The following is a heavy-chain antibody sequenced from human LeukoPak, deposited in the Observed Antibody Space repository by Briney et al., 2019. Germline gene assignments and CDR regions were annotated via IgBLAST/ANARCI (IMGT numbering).Heavy chain of an antibody. CDR1: GGSVSSSHW. J-gene: IGHJ4*02. CDR3: ARGDCSGSNCYLSY. Sequence: SGTLSLTCAVSGGSVSSSHWWSWVRQPPGKGLEWIGEIYHSGYTNYNPSLKSRVTISVDKSKNHFSLKLSSVTAADTAVYYCARGDCSGSNCYLSYWGQGTLVTVSS. D-gene: IGHD2-15*01. V-gene: IGHV4-4*02. CDR2: IYHSGYT.